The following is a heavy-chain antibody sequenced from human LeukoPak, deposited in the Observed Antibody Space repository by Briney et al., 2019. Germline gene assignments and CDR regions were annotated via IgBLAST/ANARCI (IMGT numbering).Heavy chain of an antibody. J-gene: IGHJ5*02. CDR2: IIPIFGTA. V-gene: IGHV1-69*05. CDR3: ARSSAGGRITIFGVVLDTPFDP. D-gene: IGHD3-3*01. Sequence: SVKVSCKASGGTFSSYAISWVRQAPGQGLEWMGGIIPIFGTANYAQKFQGRVTITTDESTSTAYMELSSLRSEDTAVYYCARSSAGGRITIFGVVLDTPFDPWGQGTLVTVSS. CDR1: GGTFSSYA.